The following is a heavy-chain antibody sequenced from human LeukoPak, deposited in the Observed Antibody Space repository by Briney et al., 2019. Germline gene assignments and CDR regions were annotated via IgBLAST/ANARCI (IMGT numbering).Heavy chain of an antibody. V-gene: IGHV4-34*01. CDR2: INHSGST. D-gene: IGHD3-10*01. CDR3: ATGDVLLWFGALLPKWYYFDY. CDR1: GGSFSGYY. J-gene: IGHJ4*02. Sequence: SETLSLTCAVDGGSFSGYYWSWIRQPPGKVLEWSGEINHSGSTNYNPSIKSRVTISVDTSKNQFSLKLSSVTAADTAVYYCATGDVLLWFGALLPKWYYFDYWGQGTLVTVSS.